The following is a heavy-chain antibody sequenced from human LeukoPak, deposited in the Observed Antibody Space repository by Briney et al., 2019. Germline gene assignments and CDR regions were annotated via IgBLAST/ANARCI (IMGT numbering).Heavy chain of an antibody. J-gene: IGHJ3*02. D-gene: IGHD4-17*01. Sequence: SETLSLTCTVSAGSISNYFWSGIRQPPGKVLEWIGYIHSSGSTNYNPSLKSRLTMSVDTSKNQFSLKLSSVTAADTAVYYCARDLVTVTKGFDIWGQGTMVSVSS. CDR3: ARDLVTVTKGFDI. CDR1: AGSISNYF. V-gene: IGHV4-59*01. CDR2: IHSSGST.